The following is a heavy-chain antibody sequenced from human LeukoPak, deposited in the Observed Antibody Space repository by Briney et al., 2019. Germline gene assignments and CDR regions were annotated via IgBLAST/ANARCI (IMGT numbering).Heavy chain of an antibody. CDR2: INPNSGGT. CDR1: GYTFTGYY. Sequence: ASVKVSCKASGYTFTGYYMHWVRQAPGQGLEWMGRINPNSGGTNYAQKFQGRVTMTRDTSISTAYMELSRLRSDDTAVYYCARGRRAERITILGVAIDYWGQGTLVTVSS. D-gene: IGHD3-3*01. CDR3: ARGRRAERITILGVAIDY. J-gene: IGHJ4*02. V-gene: IGHV1-2*06.